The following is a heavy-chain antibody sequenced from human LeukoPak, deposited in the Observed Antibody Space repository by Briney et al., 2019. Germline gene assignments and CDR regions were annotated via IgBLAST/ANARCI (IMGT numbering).Heavy chain of an antibody. J-gene: IGHJ4*02. D-gene: IGHD3-10*01. Sequence: GGSLRLSCAASRFTFSNYAMNWVRQAPGKGLEWVSAISGGGGSTDYADSVRGRFTISRDNSKDTLYLQMNSLRAEDTAVYYYAKNPVQLLSYGESFYFDSWGQGTLVTVSS. CDR1: RFTFSNYA. CDR3: AKNPVQLLSYGESFYFDS. V-gene: IGHV3-23*01. CDR2: ISGGGGST.